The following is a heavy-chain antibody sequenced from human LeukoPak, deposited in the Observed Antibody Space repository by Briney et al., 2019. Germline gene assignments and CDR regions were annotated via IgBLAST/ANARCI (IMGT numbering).Heavy chain of an antibody. CDR3: ARESTTVTLLYYYYYMDV. V-gene: IGHV3-53*01. Sequence: GGSLRLSCAASGFTVSSNYMSWVRQAPGKGLEWVSVIYSGGSTYYADSVKGRFTISRDNSKNTLYLQMNSLRAEDTAVYYCARESTTVTLLYYYYYMDVWGKGTTVTVSS. D-gene: IGHD4-11*01. CDR1: GFTVSSNY. J-gene: IGHJ6*03. CDR2: IYSGGST.